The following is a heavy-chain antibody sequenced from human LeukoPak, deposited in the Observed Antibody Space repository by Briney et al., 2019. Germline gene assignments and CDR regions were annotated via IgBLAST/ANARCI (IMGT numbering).Heavy chain of an antibody. D-gene: IGHD5-24*01. V-gene: IGHV4-59*08. Sequence: PSETLSLTCTVSGGSISSYYWSWIRQPPGKGLEWIGYIYYSGGTNYNPSLKSRVTISVDTSKNQFSLKLSSVTAADTAVYYCARLRDGYLGYWGQGTLVTVSS. J-gene: IGHJ4*02. CDR1: GGSISSYY. CDR2: IYYSGGT. CDR3: ARLRDGYLGY.